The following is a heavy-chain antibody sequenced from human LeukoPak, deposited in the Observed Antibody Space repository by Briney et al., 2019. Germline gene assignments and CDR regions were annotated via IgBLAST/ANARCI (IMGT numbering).Heavy chain of an antibody. D-gene: IGHD3-10*01. CDR3: ARDVVRGVIIPYFDY. CDR1: GFTFSSYS. Sequence: GGSLRLSCAASGFTFSSYSMDWVRQAPGKGLEWVSSISSSSSYIYYADSVKGRFTISRDNAKNSLYLQMNSLRAEDTAVYYCARDVVRGVIIPYFDYWGQGTLVTVSS. V-gene: IGHV3-21*01. CDR2: ISSSSSYI. J-gene: IGHJ4*02.